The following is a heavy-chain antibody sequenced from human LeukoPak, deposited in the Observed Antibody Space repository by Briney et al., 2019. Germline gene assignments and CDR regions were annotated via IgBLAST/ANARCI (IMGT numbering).Heavy chain of an antibody. Sequence: GGSLRLSCAASGFTFSGFAMHWVRQAPGKGLEWMAVIYHNGGNAYYADSVKGRFTVSRDNSKSTLYLQMNSLGAEDMAVYYCAKDHGILTGYYKEPHFDYWGQGTLVTVSS. CDR1: GFTFSGFA. CDR3: AKDHGILTGYYKEPHFDY. J-gene: IGHJ4*02. V-gene: IGHV3-33*06. CDR2: IYHNGGNA. D-gene: IGHD3-9*01.